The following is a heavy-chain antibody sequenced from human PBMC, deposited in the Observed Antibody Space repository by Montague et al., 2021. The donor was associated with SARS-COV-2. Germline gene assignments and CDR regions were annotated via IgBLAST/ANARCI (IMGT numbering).Heavy chain of an antibody. V-gene: IGHV4-4*02. Sequence: SETLSLTCAVSGGSISSDNWWSWVRQSPGKGLEWIGEIFHSGSTNYNPSLKSRVTMSVDKSKNDFSLKLSPVTAADTAMYYCARRITMVRGVTKRNNWFDPWGWGILVTVSS. J-gene: IGHJ5*02. CDR3: ARRITMVRGVTKRNNWFDP. CDR2: IFHSGST. D-gene: IGHD3-10*01. CDR1: GGSISSDNW.